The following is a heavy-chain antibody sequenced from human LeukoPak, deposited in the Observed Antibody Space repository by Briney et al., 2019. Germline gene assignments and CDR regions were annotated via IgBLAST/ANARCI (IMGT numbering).Heavy chain of an antibody. CDR3: AREDSSGWYYFDY. D-gene: IGHD6-19*01. CDR2: ISGYKGNT. CDR1: GYIFTSYG. Sequence: GASVKVSCKVSGYIFTSYGISWVRQAPGQGLEWMGWISGYKGNTNYAQKFQGRVTMTTETSTSTAYVELRSLRSDDTAVYFCAREDSSGWYYFDYWGQGTLVTVSS. V-gene: IGHV1-18*04. J-gene: IGHJ4*02.